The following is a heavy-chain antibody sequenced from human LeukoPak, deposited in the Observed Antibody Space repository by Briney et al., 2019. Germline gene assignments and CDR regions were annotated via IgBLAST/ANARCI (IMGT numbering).Heavy chain of an antibody. CDR1: GFTFSSYA. Sequence: PGGSLRLSCAASGFTFSSYAMSWVRPAPGKGLEWVSAISGSGGSTYYADSVKGRFTISRDNSKNTLYLQMNSLRAEDTAVYYCAKGGLGLVVPTDYWGQGTLVTVSS. J-gene: IGHJ4*02. D-gene: IGHD2-15*01. V-gene: IGHV3-23*01. CDR3: AKGGLGLVVPTDY. CDR2: ISGSGGST.